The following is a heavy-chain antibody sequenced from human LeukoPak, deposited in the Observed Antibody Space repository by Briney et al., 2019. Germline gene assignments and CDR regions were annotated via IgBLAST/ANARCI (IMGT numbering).Heavy chain of an antibody. Sequence: PSETLSLTCTVSGDSINSYYWNWIRQPPGKGLVWIGYIYYSGSTSYNPSLKSRVTISVDTSKNQFSLKLSSATAADTAVYYCAKSRGGTTIYAFDSWGQGTLVTVSS. CDR1: GDSINSYY. CDR3: AKSRGGTTIYAFDS. D-gene: IGHD1-7*01. CDR2: IYYSGST. V-gene: IGHV4-59*08. J-gene: IGHJ4*02.